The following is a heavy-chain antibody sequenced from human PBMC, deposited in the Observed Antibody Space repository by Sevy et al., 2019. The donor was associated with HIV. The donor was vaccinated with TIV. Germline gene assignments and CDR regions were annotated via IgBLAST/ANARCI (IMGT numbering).Heavy chain of an antibody. CDR1: GGSISSGVYY. Sequence: SETLSLTCTVSGGSISSGVYYWSWVRQPPGKGLEWVGYIYYTGSTYYIPSLKSRVTISIDTSKNQFSLMLSSVTAADTAVYYCARGLLTRSPVPFDYWGQGTLVTVSS. CDR2: IYYTGST. CDR3: ARGLLTRSPVPFDY. V-gene: IGHV4-30-4*01. J-gene: IGHJ4*02. D-gene: IGHD2-15*01.